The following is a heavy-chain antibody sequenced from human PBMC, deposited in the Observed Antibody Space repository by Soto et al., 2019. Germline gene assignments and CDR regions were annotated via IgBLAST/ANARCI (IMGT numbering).Heavy chain of an antibody. Sequence: QVQLVESGGGVVQPGRSLRLSRAASGFMFSTYAMHWVRQAPGKGLEWVAVISYDGSDIYYGDSGKGRFTISRDNSRNTLYLEMNSLQTEDTAVFYCARDQGSTVTRGDWFDPWGQGTLVTVSS. CDR1: GFMFSTYA. J-gene: IGHJ5*02. D-gene: IGHD4-4*01. V-gene: IGHV3-30-3*01. CDR3: ARDQGSTVTRGDWFDP. CDR2: ISYDGSDI.